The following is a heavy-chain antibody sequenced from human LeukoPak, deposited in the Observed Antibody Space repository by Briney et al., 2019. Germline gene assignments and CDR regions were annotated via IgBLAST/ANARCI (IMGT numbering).Heavy chain of an antibody. CDR2: INGDGSTT. CDR1: GFTFSSYW. D-gene: IGHD2-2*01. V-gene: IGHV3-74*01. CDR3: ARNLPAADY. J-gene: IGHJ4*02. Sequence: GGSLRLSCAASGFTFSSYWMHWVRQAPGKGLVWVSRINGDGSTTTYVDSVKGRFTISRDNAKNSLYLQMNSLRAEDTAVYYCARNLPAADYWGQGTLVTVSS.